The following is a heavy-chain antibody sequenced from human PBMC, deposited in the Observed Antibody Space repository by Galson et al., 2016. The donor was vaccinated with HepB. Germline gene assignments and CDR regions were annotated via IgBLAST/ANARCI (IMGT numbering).Heavy chain of an antibody. V-gene: IGHV3-21*01. D-gene: IGHD6-13*01. J-gene: IGHJ3*02. Sequence: SLRLSCATSGFTFTRYNMNWVRQAPGKGLEWVSSISSGSSYIYYADSVKGRFTISRDYVKKSLYVQMNSLRPEDTAVYYCARVREQQLLDAFDIWGQGTMVTVSS. CDR2: ISSGSSYI. CDR1: GFTFTRYN. CDR3: ARVREQQLLDAFDI.